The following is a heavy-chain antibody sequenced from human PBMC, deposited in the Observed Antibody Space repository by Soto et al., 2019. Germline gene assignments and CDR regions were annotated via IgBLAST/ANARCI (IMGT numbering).Heavy chain of an antibody. V-gene: IGHV1-46*01. J-gene: IGHJ1*01. CDR3: ASGCKRDSSGYYYVYFQH. D-gene: IGHD3-22*01. Sequence: ASVKVSCKASGYTFTSYYMHWVRQAPGQGLEWMGIINPSGGSTSYAQKFQGRVTMTRDTSTSTVYMELSSLRSEDTAVYYCASGCKRDSSGYYYVYFQHWGQGTLVTVSS. CDR2: INPSGGST. CDR1: GYTFTSYY.